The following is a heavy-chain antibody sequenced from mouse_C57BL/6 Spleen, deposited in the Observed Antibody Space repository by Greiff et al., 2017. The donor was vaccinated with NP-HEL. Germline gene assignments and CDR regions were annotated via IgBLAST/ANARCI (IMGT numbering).Heavy chain of an antibody. CDR3: ASYYYGSSFSMDY. CDR2: ISYDGSN. CDR1: GYSITSGYY. J-gene: IGHJ4*01. D-gene: IGHD1-1*01. Sequence: VQLKESGPGLVKPSQSLSLTCSVTGYSITSGYYWNWIRQFPGNKLEWMGYISYDGSNNYNPSLKNRISITRDTSTNQFFLKLNSVTTEDTATYYCASYYYGSSFSMDYWGQGTSVTVSS. V-gene: IGHV3-6*01.